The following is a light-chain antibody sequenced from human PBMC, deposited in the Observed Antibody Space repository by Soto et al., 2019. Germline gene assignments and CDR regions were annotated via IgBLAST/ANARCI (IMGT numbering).Light chain of an antibody. CDR3: SSYTSSSTLVV. J-gene: IGLJ2*01. Sequence: QSVLTQPASVSGSPGQSITISCTGTSSDVRGYNYVSWYQQHPGKAPKLMIYDVSNRPSGVSNRFSGSKSGNTASLTISGLQAEDEADYYCSSYTSSSTLVVFGGGTQLTV. V-gene: IGLV2-14*01. CDR2: DVS. CDR1: SSDVRGYNY.